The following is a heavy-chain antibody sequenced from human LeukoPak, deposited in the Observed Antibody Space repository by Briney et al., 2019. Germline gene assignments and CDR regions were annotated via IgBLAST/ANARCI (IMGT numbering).Heavy chain of an antibody. Sequence: GSLRLSCAAPGFSFSNYGIHWVRQAPGKGLEWVTVISYDGSNKYYADSVKGRFTISRDNSKNTLYLQMNSLRAEDTAVYYCAKGGTYRDYFDYWGQGTLVTVSS. V-gene: IGHV3-30*18. CDR3: AKGGTYRDYFDY. CDR2: ISYDGSNK. J-gene: IGHJ4*02. D-gene: IGHD3-16*01. CDR1: GFSFSNYG.